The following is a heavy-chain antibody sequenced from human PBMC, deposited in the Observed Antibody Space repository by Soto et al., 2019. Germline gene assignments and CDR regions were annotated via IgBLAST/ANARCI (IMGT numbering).Heavy chain of an antibody. CDR1: GNTFISYG. Sequence: ASVKVSCKAAGNTFISYGISWVRQAPGQGLEWMGWISIHNGDTNNAPNLQGRITMTTDTATSTTYMELRSLRSDDTAVYYCAPDERDPCTGIDCHYFDNWGQGTPVTVSS. J-gene: IGHJ4*02. CDR2: ISIHNGDT. CDR3: APDERDPCTGIDCHYFDN. V-gene: IGHV1-18*01. D-gene: IGHD2-21*02.